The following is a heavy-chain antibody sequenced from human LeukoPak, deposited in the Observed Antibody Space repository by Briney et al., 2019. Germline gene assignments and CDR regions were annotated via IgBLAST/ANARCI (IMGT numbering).Heavy chain of an antibody. V-gene: IGHV3-64D*09. Sequence: PGRSLSLSCSASGFTFSSYSMHWVRQAPGKGLEYVSAISSNGGSTYYADSVKGRFTISRDNSKNTLYLQMSSLRAEATAVYYCVKGPRSLYESGLFDIWGQGTMVTVSS. CDR1: GFTFSSYS. J-gene: IGHJ3*02. CDR3: VKGPRSLYESGLFDI. CDR2: ISSNGGST. D-gene: IGHD3-16*01.